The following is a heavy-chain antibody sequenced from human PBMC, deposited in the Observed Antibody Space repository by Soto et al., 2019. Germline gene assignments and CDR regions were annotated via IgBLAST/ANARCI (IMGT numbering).Heavy chain of an antibody. J-gene: IGHJ3*02. CDR3: SRDRIGVLGSLVAFDI. V-gene: IGHV3-21*06. CDR2: LSSSSSYI. CDR1: GFTFSSYT. Sequence: EVQLVESGGGLVKPGGSLRLSCAASGFTFSSYTMNWVRQAQGKGLEWVSTLSSSSSYIYYADSVKGRFTISRDNAKNSLYLQMNSLRAEDTAVYYCSRDRIGVLGSLVAFDIWGQGTMVTVSS. D-gene: IGHD3-16*01.